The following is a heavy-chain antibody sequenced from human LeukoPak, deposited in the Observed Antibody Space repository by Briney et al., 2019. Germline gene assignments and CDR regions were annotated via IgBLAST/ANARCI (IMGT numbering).Heavy chain of an antibody. CDR1: GFMFSSNW. CDR2: IKEDGTET. Sequence: GGSLRLSCAASGFMFSSNWMSWVRLAPGKGLEWVANIKEDGTETYYVDSVKGRFTISRDNAKNSLYLRMNSLRVEDTAVYYCAKEGRSLQTYWGQGTLVTVSS. D-gene: IGHD5-24*01. CDR3: AKEGRSLQTY. V-gene: IGHV3-7*03. J-gene: IGHJ4*02.